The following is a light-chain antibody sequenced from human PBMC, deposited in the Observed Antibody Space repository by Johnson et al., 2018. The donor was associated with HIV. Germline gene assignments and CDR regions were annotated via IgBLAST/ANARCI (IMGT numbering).Light chain of an antibody. CDR2: ENN. Sequence: HSVLTQPPSVSAAPGQKVTISCSGSSSNIGNNYVSWYQQLPRGAPKLLIYENNKRPSGIPDRFSGSKSGTSATLDITGLQSGDEADYYCGTWDSSLSADVFGNGTKVTVL. CDR1: SSNIGNNY. J-gene: IGLJ1*01. V-gene: IGLV1-51*02. CDR3: GTWDSSLSADV.